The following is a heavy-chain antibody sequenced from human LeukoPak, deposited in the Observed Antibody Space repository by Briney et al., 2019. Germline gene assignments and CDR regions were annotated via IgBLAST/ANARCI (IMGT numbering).Heavy chain of an antibody. V-gene: IGHV1-18*01. CDR2: ISAYNGNT. D-gene: IGHD2-15*01. CDR3: ARDRRDIVVVVAATLGWFDP. J-gene: IGHJ5*02. Sequence: ASVTVSCKASGYTFTSYGISWVRQAPGQGLEWMGWISAYNGNTNYAQKLQGRVTMTTDTSTSTAYMELRSLRSDDTAVYYCARDRRDIVVVVAATLGWFDPWGQGTLVTVSS. CDR1: GYTFTSYG.